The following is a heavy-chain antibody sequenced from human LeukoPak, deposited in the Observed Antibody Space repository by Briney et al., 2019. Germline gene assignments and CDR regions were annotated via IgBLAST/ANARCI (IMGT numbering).Heavy chain of an antibody. CDR1: GGSISSYY. J-gene: IGHJ4*02. D-gene: IGHD5-18*01. V-gene: IGHV4-59*01. CDR3: ARDGVRGYSYGTLDY. CDR2: IFYSGTT. Sequence: SETLSLTCTVSGGSISSYYWSWIRQPPGKGLEWIGFIFYSGTTNYNPSLKSRVTISVDTSKNQFSLKLSSVTAADTAVYYCARDGVRGYSYGTLDYWGQGTLVTVSS.